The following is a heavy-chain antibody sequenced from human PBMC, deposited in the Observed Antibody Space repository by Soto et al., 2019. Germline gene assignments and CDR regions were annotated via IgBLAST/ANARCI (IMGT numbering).Heavy chain of an antibody. CDR1: GVTFSSYT. V-gene: IGHV1-69*02. CDR3: ARVSVYSGYDLGSDY. J-gene: IGHJ4*02. Sequence: SVKLSCKESGVTFSSYTSSSVRQSPGQGLEWMGRIIPILGIANYAQKFQGRVTITADKSTSTAYMELSRLRSEDTAVYYCARVSVYSGYDLGSDYWGQGTLVTVSS. D-gene: IGHD5-12*01. CDR2: IIPILGIA.